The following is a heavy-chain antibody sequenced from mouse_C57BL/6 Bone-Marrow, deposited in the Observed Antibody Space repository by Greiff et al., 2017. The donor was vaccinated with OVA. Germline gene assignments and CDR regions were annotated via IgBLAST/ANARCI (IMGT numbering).Heavy chain of an antibody. CDR2: INPNNGGT. V-gene: IGHV1-26*01. J-gene: IGHJ4*01. CDR3: ARGGGFGVNYYAMDY. CDR1: GYTFTDYY. Sequence: VQLQQSGPELVKPGASVKISCKASGYTFTDYYMNWVKQSHGKSLEWIGDINPNNGGTSYNQKFKGKATLTVDKSSSTAYMELRSLTSEDSAVYYCARGGGFGVNYYAMDYWGQGTSVTVSS. D-gene: IGHD2-2*01.